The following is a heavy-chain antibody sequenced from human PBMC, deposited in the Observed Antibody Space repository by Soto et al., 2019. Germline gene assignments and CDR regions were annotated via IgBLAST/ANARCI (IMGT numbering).Heavy chain of an antibody. V-gene: IGHV3-23*01. D-gene: IGHD3-22*01. CDR1: GFSFSKYS. CDR2: IRGNGDST. CDR3: AKRPYDSTWHFDL. Sequence: PGGSLRLSCAASGFSFSKYSMNWVRQAPGKGLEWVSGIRGNGDSTYYADSVKGRFTISRDNSKNTLYLQMNSLRAEDTALYYCAKRPYDSTWHFDLWGRGTLVTVSS. J-gene: IGHJ2*01.